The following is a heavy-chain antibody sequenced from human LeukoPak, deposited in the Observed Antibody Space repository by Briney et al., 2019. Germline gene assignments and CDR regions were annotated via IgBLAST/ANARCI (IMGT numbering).Heavy chain of an antibody. CDR2: ISYDGSNK. V-gene: IGHV3-30-3*01. D-gene: IGHD1-26*01. CDR3: ARGSYSGSFRGDY. J-gene: IGHJ4*02. Sequence: GGSLRLSCAASGFTFSSYAMHWVRQAPGRGLEWVAVISYDGSNKYYADSVKGRFTISRDNSKNTLYLQMNSLRAEDTAVYYCARGSYSGSFRGDYWGQGTLVTVSS. CDR1: GFTFSSYA.